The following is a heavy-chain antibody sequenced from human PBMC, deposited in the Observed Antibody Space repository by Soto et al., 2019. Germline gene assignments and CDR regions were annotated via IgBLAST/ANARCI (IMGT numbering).Heavy chain of an antibody. V-gene: IGHV3-21*01. CDR2: ISSSSSYI. CDR1: GFTFSSYS. Sequence: GGSLRLSCAASGFTFSSYSMNWVRQAPGKGLEWVSSISSSSSYIYYADSVKGRFTISRDNAKNSLYLQMNSLRAEDTAVYYCTTRSDYGDYVGYYYGMDVWGQGTTVTVSS. CDR3: TTRSDYGDYVGYYYGMDV. J-gene: IGHJ6*02. D-gene: IGHD4-17*01.